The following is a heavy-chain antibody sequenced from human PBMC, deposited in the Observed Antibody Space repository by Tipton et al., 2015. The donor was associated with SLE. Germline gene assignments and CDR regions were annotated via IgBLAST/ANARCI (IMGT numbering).Heavy chain of an antibody. Sequence: TLSLTCTLYRGSFSGYSWSWIRQSPGRGLEWIGEFNHTGSTNYNPSLKSRVTISVDTPKNQLSLKVTSVTDADTGVYYCAREGDHYGAGSSSYYYYMDAWGKGTTVIISS. CDR1: RGSFSGYS. J-gene: IGHJ6*03. CDR2: FNHTGST. D-gene: IGHD3-10*01. CDR3: AREGDHYGAGSSSYYYYMDA. V-gene: IGHV4-34*01.